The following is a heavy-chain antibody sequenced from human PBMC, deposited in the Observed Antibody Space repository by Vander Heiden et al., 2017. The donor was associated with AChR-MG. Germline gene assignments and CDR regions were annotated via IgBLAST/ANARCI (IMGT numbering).Heavy chain of an antibody. CDR1: GGSFSGYY. CDR2: INHSGST. J-gene: IGHJ2*01. Sequence: QVQLQQWGAGLLKPSETLSLTCAVYGGSFSGYYWSWIRQPPGKGREWIGEINHSGSTNYNPSLKSRVTISVDTSKNQFSLKLSSVTAADTAVYYCAYSSSSFWYFDIWGRGTLVTVS. CDR3: AYSSSSFWYFDI. V-gene: IGHV4-34*01. D-gene: IGHD6-6*01.